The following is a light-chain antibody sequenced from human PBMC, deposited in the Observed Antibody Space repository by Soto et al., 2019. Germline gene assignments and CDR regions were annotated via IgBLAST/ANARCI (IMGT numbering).Light chain of an antibody. CDR2: GAS. Sequence: EIVMTQSPATLSVSPGERATLSCRSSQSVSSNLAWYQQKPGQAPRLLIYGASTRATGIPARFSGSGSGTDFTLTISRLESEDFAVYYCQQHGSSPGTFGQGTKVDIK. J-gene: IGKJ1*01. CDR1: QSVSSN. CDR3: QQHGSSPGT. V-gene: IGKV3-15*01.